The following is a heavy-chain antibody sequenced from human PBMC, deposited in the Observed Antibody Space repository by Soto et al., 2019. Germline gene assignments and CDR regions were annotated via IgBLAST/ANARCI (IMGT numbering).Heavy chain of an antibody. CDR3: ARDVRLGRDYYYYGMDV. D-gene: IGHD1-1*01. J-gene: IGHJ6*02. V-gene: IGHV4-4*02. CDR2: IYHSGST. Sequence: SETLSLTCAVSGGSISSSNWWSWVRQPPGKGLEWIGEIYHSGSTNYDPSLKSRVTISVDKSKNQFSLKLSSVTAADTAVYYCARDVRLGRDYYYYGMDVWGQGTTGTAP. CDR1: GGSISSSNW.